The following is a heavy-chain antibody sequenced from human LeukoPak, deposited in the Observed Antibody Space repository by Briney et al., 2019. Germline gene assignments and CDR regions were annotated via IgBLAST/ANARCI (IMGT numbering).Heavy chain of an antibody. J-gene: IGHJ5*02. V-gene: IGHV4-31*03. CDR3: ARGVMGWFDP. CDR1: GGSISSGGYY. CDR2: IYYSGST. Sequence: SETLSLTCTVSGGSISSGGYYWSWIRQHPGKGLEWIGYIYYSGSTYYNPSLKSRVTISVDTSKNQFSLKLSSVTAADTDVYYCARGVMGWFDPWGQGTLVTVSS. D-gene: IGHD2-21*01.